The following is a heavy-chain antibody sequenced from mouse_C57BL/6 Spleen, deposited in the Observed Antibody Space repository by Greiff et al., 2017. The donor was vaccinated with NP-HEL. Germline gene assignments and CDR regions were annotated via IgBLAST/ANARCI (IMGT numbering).Heavy chain of an antibody. Sequence: QVQLKQPGAELVRPGSSVKLSCKASGYTFTSYWMDWVKQRPGQGLEWIGNIYPSDSETHYNQKFKDKATLTVDKSSSTAYMQLSSLTSEDSAVYYCARQGFYYGNYGYWGQGTTLTVSS. CDR3: ARQGFYYGNYGY. CDR1: GYTFTSYW. V-gene: IGHV1-61*01. CDR2: IYPSDSET. J-gene: IGHJ2*01. D-gene: IGHD2-1*01.